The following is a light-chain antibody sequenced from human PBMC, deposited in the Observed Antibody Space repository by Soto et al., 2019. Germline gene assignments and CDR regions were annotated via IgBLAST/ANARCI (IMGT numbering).Light chain of an antibody. CDR3: QVWDTTLAQPI. Sequence: SYVLTQRPSVSVAPEKTARITCGGDNIGDKAVHWFQQRPGQAPLLVIYYDFERPSGIPDRFSGSNSGNTATLTISRVEAGDEADYFCQVWDTTLAQPIFGGGTKLTV. J-gene: IGLJ2*01. V-gene: IGLV3-21*04. CDR1: NIGDKA. CDR2: YDF.